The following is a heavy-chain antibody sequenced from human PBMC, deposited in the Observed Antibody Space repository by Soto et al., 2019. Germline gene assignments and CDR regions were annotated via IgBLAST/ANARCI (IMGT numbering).Heavy chain of an antibody. J-gene: IGHJ4*02. D-gene: IGHD4-17*01. CDR1: GESFSGYY. Sequence: QVQLQQWGAGAVKPSETLSLTCGVSGESFSGYYWSWIRQPPGKGLEWIGEISHRGDTNYNASLRSRVSISVGMSKNQFSLRLNSVTAADTAVYYCASQTTVVTARVFDHWRQGTLVTVSS. CDR2: ISHRGDT. V-gene: IGHV4-34*01. CDR3: ASQTTVVTARVFDH.